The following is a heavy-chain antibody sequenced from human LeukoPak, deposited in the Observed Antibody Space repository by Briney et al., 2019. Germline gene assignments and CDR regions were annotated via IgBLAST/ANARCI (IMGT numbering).Heavy chain of an antibody. D-gene: IGHD2-15*01. Sequence: ASVKVSCKASGYTFTSYDINWVRQATGQGLEWMGWMNPNSGNTGYAQKFQGRDTMTRNTSISTAYMELSSLRSEDTAVYYCARAGGYCGRISCPYYFDYWGQGSLVAVSS. J-gene: IGHJ4*02. CDR1: GYTFTSYD. V-gene: IGHV1-8*01. CDR3: ARAGGYCGRISCPYYFDY. CDR2: MNPNSGNT.